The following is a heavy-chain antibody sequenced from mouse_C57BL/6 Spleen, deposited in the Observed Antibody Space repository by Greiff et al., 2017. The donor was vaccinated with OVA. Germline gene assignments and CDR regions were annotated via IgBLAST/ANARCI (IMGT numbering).Heavy chain of an antibody. Sequence: EVQLQQSGPVLVKPGASVKMSCKASGYTFTDYYMNWVKQSHGKSLEWIGVINPYNGGTSYNQKFKGKATLTVDKSSSTAYMELNSLTSEDSAVYYCAKGITPGYAMDYWGQGTSVTVSS. D-gene: IGHD2-4*01. CDR3: AKGITPGYAMDY. V-gene: IGHV1-19*01. CDR2: INPYNGGT. J-gene: IGHJ4*01. CDR1: GYTFTDYY.